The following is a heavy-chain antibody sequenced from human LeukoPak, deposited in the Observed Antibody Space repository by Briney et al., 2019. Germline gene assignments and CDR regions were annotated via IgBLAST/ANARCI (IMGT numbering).Heavy chain of an antibody. D-gene: IGHD6-19*01. CDR3: AKDTSPYTSGWHYFDW. CDR1: GFTFSSYA. Sequence: PGGSLRLSCAASGFTFSSYAMSWVRQAPGKGPEWVSGIMSGGSTYYADSVKGRFTVSIDNSKNTLSLEMNSLRAEDTAIYYCAKDTSPYTSGWHYFDWWGQGTLVTVSS. V-gene: IGHV3-23*01. J-gene: IGHJ4*02. CDR2: IMSGGST.